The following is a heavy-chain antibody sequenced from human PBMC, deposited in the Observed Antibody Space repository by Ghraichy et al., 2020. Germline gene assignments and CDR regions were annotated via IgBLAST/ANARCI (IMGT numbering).Heavy chain of an antibody. CDR1: GFTFSSYS. V-gene: IGHV3-21*01. D-gene: IGHD3-16*02. CDR3: ARSPDLAYYDYVWGSYRYIDY. Sequence: GGSLRLSCAASGFTFSSYSMNWVRQAPGKGLEWVSSISSSSSYIYYADSVKGRFTISRDNAKNSLYLQMNSLRAEDTAVYYCARSPDLAYYDYVWGSYRYIDYWGHGTLVTVSS. CDR2: ISSSSSYI. J-gene: IGHJ4*01.